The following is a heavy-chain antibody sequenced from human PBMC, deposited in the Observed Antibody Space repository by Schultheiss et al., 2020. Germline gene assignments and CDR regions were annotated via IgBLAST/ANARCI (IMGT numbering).Heavy chain of an antibody. J-gene: IGHJ4*02. D-gene: IGHD2-21*02. Sequence: GGSLRLSCAASGFTFSNYAMSWVRQAPGKGLEWVSGVSGSGATIYYADSVKGRFIISRDNSKNTLYLQMNSLRAEDTAVYYCARDLNIVVVTAIFDYWGQGTLVTVSS. CDR3: ARDLNIVVVTAIFDY. CDR1: GFTFSNYA. CDR2: VSGSGATI. V-gene: IGHV3-23*01.